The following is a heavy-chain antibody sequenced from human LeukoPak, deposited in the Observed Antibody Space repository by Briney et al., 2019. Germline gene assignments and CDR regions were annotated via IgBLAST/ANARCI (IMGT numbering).Heavy chain of an antibody. CDR1: GFIFSNYA. V-gene: IGHV3-30-3*01. CDR3: ARDSGSVRDYLDY. J-gene: IGHJ4*02. Sequence: GRSLRLSCTASGFIFSNYAMDWVRQAPGEGLERGAIISYDGSNKYYADSVKGRFTISRDNSKNTLYLQMNSLRAEDTAVYYCARDSGSVRDYLDYWGQGTLVTVSS. CDR2: ISYDGSNK. D-gene: IGHD1-26*01.